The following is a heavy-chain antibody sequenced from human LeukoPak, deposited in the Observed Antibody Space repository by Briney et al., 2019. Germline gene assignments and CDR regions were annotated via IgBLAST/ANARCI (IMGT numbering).Heavy chain of an antibody. Sequence: ASVKVSCKASGYTFTGYYMHWVRQAPGQGLEWMGWINPNSGGTNYAQKFQGRVTMTRDTSISTAYMELSRLRSDDTAGYYCARARIAVAGYFDYWGQGTLVTVSS. D-gene: IGHD6-19*01. V-gene: IGHV1-2*02. J-gene: IGHJ4*02. CDR2: INPNSGGT. CDR1: GYTFTGYY. CDR3: ARARIAVAGYFDY.